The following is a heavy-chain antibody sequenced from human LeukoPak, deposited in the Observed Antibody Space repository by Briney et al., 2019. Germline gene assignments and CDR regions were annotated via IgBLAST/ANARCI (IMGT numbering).Heavy chain of an antibody. D-gene: IGHD3-10*01. Sequence: GGSLRLYCAASGFTFSSYSMNWVRQAPGKGLEWVSSISSSSSYIYYADSVKGRFTISRDNAKNSLYLQMNSLRAEDTAVYYCASLTMVRGVRRYYWGQGTLVTVSS. CDR3: ASLTMVRGVRRYY. CDR2: ISSSSSYI. J-gene: IGHJ4*02. CDR1: GFTFSSYS. V-gene: IGHV3-21*01.